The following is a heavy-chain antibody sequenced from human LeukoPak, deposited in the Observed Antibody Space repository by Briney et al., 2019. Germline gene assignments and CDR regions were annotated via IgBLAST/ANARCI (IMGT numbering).Heavy chain of an antibody. CDR1: GFTFDDYG. J-gene: IGHJ6*02. CDR2: INWNGGST. V-gene: IGHV3-20*01. CDR3: ARAAGKGLDYDFYGLDV. D-gene: IGHD3-10*01. Sequence: GRSLRLSCAASGFTFDDYGMRWVRQAPGKGLEWVAGINWNGGSTGYADSVKGRFTISRDNAENSLYLQMNSLSAEDTALYHCARAAGKGLDYDFYGLDVWGQGTMVTVSS.